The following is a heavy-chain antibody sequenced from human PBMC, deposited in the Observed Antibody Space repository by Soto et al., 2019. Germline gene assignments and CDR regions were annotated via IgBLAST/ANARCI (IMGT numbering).Heavy chain of an antibody. CDR3: ASPSSWSFDY. CDR2: ISSSTSYT. Sequence: PGGSLRLSCAASGFTFSDYYMSWIRQAPGKGLEWVSYISSSTSYTNYADSVKGRFTIYRDNAKNSLYLQMNSLRAEDTAVYYCASPSSWSFDYWGQGTMVTVSS. CDR1: GFTFSDYY. J-gene: IGHJ4*02. D-gene: IGHD6-13*01. V-gene: IGHV3-11*06.